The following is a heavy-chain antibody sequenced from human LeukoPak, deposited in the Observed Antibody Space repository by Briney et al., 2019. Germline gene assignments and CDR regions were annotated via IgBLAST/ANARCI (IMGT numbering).Heavy chain of an antibody. CDR2: TNPSGGST. J-gene: IGHJ5*02. CDR1: GYTFTSYY. CDR3: ARDYYDYNWFDP. Sequence: ASVKVSCKASGYTFTSYYIHWVRQAPGQGLEWMGITNPSGGSTSYAQKFQGRVTMTRDTSTSTVYMELSSLRSGDTAVYYCARDYYDYNWFDPWGQGTLVTVSS. D-gene: IGHD3-22*01. V-gene: IGHV1-46*01.